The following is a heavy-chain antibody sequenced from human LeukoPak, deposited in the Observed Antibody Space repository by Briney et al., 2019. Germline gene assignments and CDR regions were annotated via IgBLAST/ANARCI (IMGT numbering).Heavy chain of an antibody. D-gene: IGHD1-7*01. CDR1: QFNFNTYA. V-gene: IGHV3-23*01. Sequence: GGSLRLSCAASQFNFNTYAMSWVRQAPGKGLEWVSGISAGGVNTFYADSVQGRFTVSRDSSKNTLYLQMNRLRVDDAAVYYCATAITETTRHYWGQGTLVTVSS. CDR3: ATAITETTRHY. J-gene: IGHJ4*02. CDR2: ISAGGVNT.